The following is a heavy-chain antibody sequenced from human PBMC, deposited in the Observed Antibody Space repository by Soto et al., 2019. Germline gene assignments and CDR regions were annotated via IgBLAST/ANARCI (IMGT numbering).Heavy chain of an antibody. CDR1: GGTFSSYA. V-gene: IGHV1-69*13. Sequence: SVKVSCKASGGTFSSYAISWVRQAPGQGLEWMGGIIPIFGTANYAQKFQGRVTITADESTSTAYMELSSLRSEDTAVYYCASRPITIFGVVSRAYYYYGMDVWGQGTTVTVSS. CDR3: ASRPITIFGVVSRAYYYYGMDV. CDR2: IIPIFGTA. J-gene: IGHJ6*02. D-gene: IGHD3-3*01.